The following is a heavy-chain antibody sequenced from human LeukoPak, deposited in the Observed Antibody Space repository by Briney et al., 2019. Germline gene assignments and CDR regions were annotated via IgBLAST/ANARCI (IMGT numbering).Heavy chain of an antibody. CDR1: GFTFSSYG. CDR2: IRYDGSNK. J-gene: IGHJ4*02. CDR3: AKEGQQRFLEWLTQGGYFDY. Sequence: GGSLRLSCAASGFTFSSYGMHWVRQAPGKGLEWVAFIRYDGSNKYYADSVKGRFTISRDNSKNTLYLQMNSLRAEDTAVYYCAKEGQQRFLEWLTQGGYFDYWGQGTLVTVSS. V-gene: IGHV3-30*02. D-gene: IGHD3-3*01.